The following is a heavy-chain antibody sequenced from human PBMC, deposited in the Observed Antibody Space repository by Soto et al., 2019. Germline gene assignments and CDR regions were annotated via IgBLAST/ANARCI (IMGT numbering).Heavy chain of an antibody. Sequence: QVQLVESGGGVVQPGRSLRLSCAASGFTFSSYAMHWVRQAPGKGLEWVAVISYDGSNKYYADSVKGRFTISRDNSKNTLYLQMNSLRAEDTAVYYCVGGIEDYDVYAFDIWGQGTMVTVSS. CDR2: ISYDGSNK. J-gene: IGHJ3*02. CDR3: VGGIEDYDVYAFDI. D-gene: IGHD3-22*01. V-gene: IGHV3-30-3*01. CDR1: GFTFSSYA.